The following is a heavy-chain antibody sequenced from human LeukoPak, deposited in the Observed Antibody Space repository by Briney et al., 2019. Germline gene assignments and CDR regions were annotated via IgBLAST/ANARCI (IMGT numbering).Heavy chain of an antibody. V-gene: IGHV3-21*01. J-gene: IGHJ6*02. CDR2: ISSSSSYI. CDR1: GFTFSSYS. Sequence: GGSLRLSCAASGFTFSSYSMNWVRQAPGKGLEWVSSISSSSSYIYYADSVKGRFTISRDNAKNSLYLQMNSLRAEDTAVYYCVSLELERRTNYYYGMDVWGQGTTVTVSS. CDR3: VSLELERRTNYYYGMDV. D-gene: IGHD1-1*01.